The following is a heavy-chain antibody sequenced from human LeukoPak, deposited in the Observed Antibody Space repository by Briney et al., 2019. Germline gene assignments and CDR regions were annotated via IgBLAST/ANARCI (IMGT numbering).Heavy chain of an antibody. D-gene: IGHD3-9*01. J-gene: IGHJ5*02. CDR3: AREGGERYFDWLQSGNWFDP. CDR1: GASLSSYF. CDR2: IYYPGYP. Sequence: SETLSLTYNVSGASLSSYFWSWIRQPPGKGPEWIGYIYYPGYPNYNPSLKSRVTISVDTSKNQFSLKLSSVTAADTAVYYCAREGGERYFDWLQSGNWFDPWGQGTLVTVSS. V-gene: IGHV4-59*01.